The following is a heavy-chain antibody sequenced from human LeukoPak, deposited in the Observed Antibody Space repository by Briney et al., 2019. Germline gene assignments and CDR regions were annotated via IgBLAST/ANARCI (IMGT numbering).Heavy chain of an antibody. CDR1: GFTFSDYY. Sequence: GGSLRLSCAASGFTFSDYYMSWIRLAPGKGLEWVSYISSSGSTIYYADSVKGRFTISRDNAKNSLYLQMNSLRAEDTAVYYCARVRRYDFWSGYYADYWGQGTLVTVSS. CDR2: ISSSGSTI. CDR3: ARVRRYDFWSGYYADY. D-gene: IGHD3-3*01. V-gene: IGHV3-11*04. J-gene: IGHJ4*02.